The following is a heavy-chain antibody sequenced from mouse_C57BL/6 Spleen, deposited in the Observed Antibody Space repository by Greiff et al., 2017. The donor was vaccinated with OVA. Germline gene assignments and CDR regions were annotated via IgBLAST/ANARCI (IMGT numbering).Heavy chain of an antibody. V-gene: IGHV1-26*01. J-gene: IGHJ4*01. CDR3: ARGDYSNYVRAMDY. Sequence: EVKLQESGPELVKPGASVKISCKASGYTFTDYYMNWVKQSHGKSLEWIGDINPNNGGTSYNQKFKGKATLTVDKSSSTAYMELRSLTSEDSAVYYCARGDYSNYVRAMDYWGQGTSVTVSP. CDR2: INPNNGGT. CDR1: GYTFTDYY. D-gene: IGHD2-5*01.